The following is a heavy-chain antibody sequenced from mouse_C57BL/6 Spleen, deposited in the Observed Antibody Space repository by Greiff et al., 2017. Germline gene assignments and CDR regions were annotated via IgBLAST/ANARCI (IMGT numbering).Heavy chain of an antibody. CDR1: GYTFTSYW. J-gene: IGHJ4*01. D-gene: IGHD1-2*01. CDR3: ASHYDDAMDD. Sequence: QVQLKQPGAELVKPGASVKLSCKASGYTFTSYWMHWVKQRPGQGLEWIGMIHPNSGSTNYNEKFKSKATLTVDKSSSTAYMQLSSLTSEDSAVYYCASHYDDAMDDWGQGTSVTVSS. CDR2: IHPNSGST. V-gene: IGHV1-64*01.